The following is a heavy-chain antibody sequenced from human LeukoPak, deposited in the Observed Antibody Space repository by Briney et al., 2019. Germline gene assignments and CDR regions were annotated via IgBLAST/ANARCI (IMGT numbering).Heavy chain of an antibody. D-gene: IGHD6-13*01. CDR2: ISYDGSNK. V-gene: IGHV3-30*18. J-gene: IGHJ4*02. CDR3: AKGPGDIAAAGSWYFDY. CDR1: GFTFSSYG. Sequence: HPGGSLRLSCAAFGFTFSSYGMHWVRQAPGKGLEWVAVISYDGSNKYYADSVKGRFTISRDNSKNTLYLQMNSLRAEDTAVYYCAKGPGDIAAAGSWYFDYWGQGTLVTVSS.